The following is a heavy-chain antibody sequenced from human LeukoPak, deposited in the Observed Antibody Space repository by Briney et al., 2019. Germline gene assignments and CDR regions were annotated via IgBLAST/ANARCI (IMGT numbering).Heavy chain of an antibody. Sequence: AGGSLRLSCAASGFTFSSYSMNWVRQAPGKGLEWVSSISSSSSYIYYADSVKGRFTISRDNAKNSLYLQMNSLRAEDTAVYYCARGAVPAAIFGYYYYYMDVWGKGTTVTVSS. CDR2: ISSSSSYI. J-gene: IGHJ6*03. V-gene: IGHV3-21*01. D-gene: IGHD2-2*02. CDR1: GFTFSSYS. CDR3: ARGAVPAAIFGYYYYYMDV.